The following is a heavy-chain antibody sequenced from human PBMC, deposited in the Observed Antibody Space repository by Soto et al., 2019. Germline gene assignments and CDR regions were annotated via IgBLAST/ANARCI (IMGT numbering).Heavy chain of an antibody. CDR2: IYYSGST. J-gene: IGHJ6*03. Sequence: SETLSLTCTVSGGSISSSSYYWGWIRQPPGKGLEWIGSIYYSGSTYYNPSLKSRVTISVDTSKNRFSLKLSSVTAADTAVYYCASIRITIFGVVNPSYYYYMDVWGKGTTVTVSS. CDR3: ASIRITIFGVVNPSYYYYMDV. D-gene: IGHD3-3*01. CDR1: GGSISSSSYY. V-gene: IGHV4-39*01.